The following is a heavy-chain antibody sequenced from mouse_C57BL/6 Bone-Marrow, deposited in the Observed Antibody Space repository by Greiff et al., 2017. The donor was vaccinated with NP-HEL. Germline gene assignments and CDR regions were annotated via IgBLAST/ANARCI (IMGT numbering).Heavy chain of an antibody. CDR2: IYPGDGDT. V-gene: IGHV1-80*01. Sequence: QVQLHHSLSELVKPGASVKISCKASGYAFSSYWMNWVKQRPGKGLEWIGQIYPGDGDTNYNGKFKDKASLTADKSSSTAYMQLSSLTSEDSAVYFCARGAYWGQGTLVTVSA. CDR1: GYAFSSYW. CDR3: ARGAY. J-gene: IGHJ3*01.